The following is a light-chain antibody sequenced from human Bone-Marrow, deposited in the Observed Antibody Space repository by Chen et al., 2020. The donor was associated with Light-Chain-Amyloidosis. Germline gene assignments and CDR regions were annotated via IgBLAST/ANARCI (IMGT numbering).Light chain of an antibody. CDR1: HSVISY. CDR2: DAS. V-gene: IGKV3-11*01. J-gene: IGKJ1*01. Sequence: EIVLTQSPATLSLSPGERATLSCRASHSVISYLAWYQQKPGQAPRRLIYDASNRATGIPARFSGSGSGTDFTLTISSLEPEDFAVYHCQQRSSWPFTFGQGTRVEIK. CDR3: QQRSSWPFT.